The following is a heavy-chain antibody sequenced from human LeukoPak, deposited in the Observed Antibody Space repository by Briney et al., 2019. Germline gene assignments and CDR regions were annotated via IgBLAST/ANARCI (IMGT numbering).Heavy chain of an antibody. J-gene: IGHJ5*02. CDR2: ISGSGGST. CDR3: VRDVLYYYGAERLFWFDP. CDR1: GFTFSSYG. D-gene: IGHD3-10*01. Sequence: GGSLRLSCAASGFTFSSYGMSWVRQAPGKGLEWVSAISGSGGSTYYADSVKGRFTISRDNAKNSMYLLMNSLRVEDTAVYYCVRDVLYYYGAERLFWFDPWGQGTLVTVSS. V-gene: IGHV3-23*01.